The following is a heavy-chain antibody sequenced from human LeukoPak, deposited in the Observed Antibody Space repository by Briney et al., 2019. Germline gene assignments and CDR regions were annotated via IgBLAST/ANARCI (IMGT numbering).Heavy chain of an antibody. CDR3: ARYSLLPSSTVTTNYYYMDV. V-gene: IGHV5-51*01. J-gene: IGHJ6*03. D-gene: IGHD4-11*01. CDR2: IYPGDSDT. CDR1: GYIFTSYW. Sequence: GESLKISCKGSGYIFTSYWIAWVRQMPGKGLEWMGIIYPGDSDTRYSPSFQGQVTISADKSITTAYLQWSSLMASDTAIYYCARYSLLPSSTVTTNYYYMDVWGRGTTVTVSS.